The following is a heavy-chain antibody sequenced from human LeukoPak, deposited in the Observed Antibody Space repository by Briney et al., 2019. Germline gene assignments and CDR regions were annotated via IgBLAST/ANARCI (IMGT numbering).Heavy chain of an antibody. CDR3: AREGITIFGVVIIRDFDY. Sequence: GGSLRLSCAASGFTFSDYYMSSLRQAPGKGLEWVSYISSSGSTIYYADSVKGRFTISRDNAKNSLYLQMNSLRAEHTALYYCAREGITIFGVVIIRDFDYWGEGTLVTVFS. J-gene: IGHJ4*02. CDR2: ISSSGSTI. D-gene: IGHD3-3*01. CDR1: GFTFSDYY. V-gene: IGHV3-11*04.